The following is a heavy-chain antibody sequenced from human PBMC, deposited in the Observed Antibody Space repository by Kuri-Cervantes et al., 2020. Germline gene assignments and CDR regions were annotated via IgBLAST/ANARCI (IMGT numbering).Heavy chain of an antibody. J-gene: IGHJ3*02. Sequence: GESLKISCAASGFTFDDYGMSWVRQAPGKGLEWVSGINWNGGSTGYADSVKGRFTISRDNAKNTLYLQMNSLRAEDTAVYYCARALDYGDYSTENDAFDIWGQGTMVTVSS. CDR1: GFTFDDYG. V-gene: IGHV3-20*04. CDR2: INWNGGST. CDR3: ARALDYGDYSTENDAFDI. D-gene: IGHD4-17*01.